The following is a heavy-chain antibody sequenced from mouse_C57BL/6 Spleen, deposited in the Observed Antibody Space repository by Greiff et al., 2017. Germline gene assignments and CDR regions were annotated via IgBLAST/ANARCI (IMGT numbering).Heavy chain of an antibody. Sequence: VQLQQSGPELVKPGASVKISCKASGYAFSSSWMNWVKQRPGKGLEWIGRIYPGAGDTNYNGKFKGKAILTADKSSSTAYMQLSSLTSEDSAVYFCARRDYDYLYAMDYWGQGTSVTVSS. D-gene: IGHD2-4*01. V-gene: IGHV1-82*01. CDR1: GYAFSSSW. CDR3: ARRDYDYLYAMDY. CDR2: IYPGAGDT. J-gene: IGHJ4*01.